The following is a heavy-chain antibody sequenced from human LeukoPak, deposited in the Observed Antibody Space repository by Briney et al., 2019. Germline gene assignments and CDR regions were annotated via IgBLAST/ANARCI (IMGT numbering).Heavy chain of an antibody. D-gene: IGHD3-3*01. J-gene: IGHJ5*02. V-gene: IGHV1-8*03. CDR2: MNPNSGNT. Sequence: ASVKVSCKASGYTFTSYDINWVRQATGQGLEWMGWMNPNSGNTGYAQKFQGRVTITRNTSISTAYMELSSLRSEDTAVYYCARGQQITIFGVVIPVGWFDPWGQGTLVTVSS. CDR1: GYTFTSYD. CDR3: ARGQQITIFGVVIPVGWFDP.